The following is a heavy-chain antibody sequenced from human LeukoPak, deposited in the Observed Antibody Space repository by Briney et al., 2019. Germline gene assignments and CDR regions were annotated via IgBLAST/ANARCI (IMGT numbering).Heavy chain of an antibody. D-gene: IGHD3-10*01. CDR2: ISGSGGST. CDR1: GFTFSSYA. V-gene: IGHV3-23*01. J-gene: IGHJ3*02. Sequence: GGSLRLSCAASGFTFSSYAMSWVRQAPGKGLEWVSAISGSGGSTYYADSVKSRFTISRDNSKNTLYLQMNSLRAEDAAVYYCAKDYVLWFGVEDAFDIWGQGTMVTVSS. CDR3: AKDYVLWFGVEDAFDI.